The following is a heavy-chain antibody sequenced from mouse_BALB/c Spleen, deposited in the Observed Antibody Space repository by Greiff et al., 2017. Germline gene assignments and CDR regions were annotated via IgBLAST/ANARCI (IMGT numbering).Heavy chain of an antibody. V-gene: IGHV1-7*01. CDR3: ARETYYRYPFAY. Sequence: VQRVESGAELAKPGASVKMSCKASGYTFTSYWMHWVKQRPGQGLEWIGYINPSTGYTEYNQKFKDKATLTADKSSSTAYMQLSSLTSEDSAVYYCARETYYRYPFAYWGQGTLVTVSA. CDR1: GYTFTSYW. J-gene: IGHJ3*01. CDR2: INPSTGYT. D-gene: IGHD2-14*01.